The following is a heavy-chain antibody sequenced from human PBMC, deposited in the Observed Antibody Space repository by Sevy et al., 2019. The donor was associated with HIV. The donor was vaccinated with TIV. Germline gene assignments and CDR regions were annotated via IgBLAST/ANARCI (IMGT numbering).Heavy chain of an antibody. V-gene: IGHV1-46*03. Sequence: ASVKVSCKASGYTFTSYYMHWVRQAPGQGLEWMGIINPSGGSTSYAQKFQGRVTMTRDTSTSTVYMELSSLRSEDTAVYYCARDGVGGPYCSSTSCKYYYYYYGMDVWGQGTTVTVSS. J-gene: IGHJ6*02. CDR1: GYTFTSYY. CDR3: ARDGVGGPYCSSTSCKYYYYYYGMDV. D-gene: IGHD2-2*01. CDR2: INPSGGST.